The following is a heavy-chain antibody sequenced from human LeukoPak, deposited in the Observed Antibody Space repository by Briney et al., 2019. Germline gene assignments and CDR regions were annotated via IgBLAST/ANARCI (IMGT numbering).Heavy chain of an antibody. CDR2: ISISGDDT. CDR1: GFSFSSHA. J-gene: IGHJ4*02. D-gene: IGHD4-17*01. CDR3: ANEIRPNDY. V-gene: IGHV3-23*01. Sequence: GGTLRLSCATSGFSFSSHAMTWVRQAPGKGLEWLSAISISGDDTYYADSVKGRFTISRDNSKNTLYLQMNSLSADDTAMYYCANEIRPNDYWGQGTLVTVSS.